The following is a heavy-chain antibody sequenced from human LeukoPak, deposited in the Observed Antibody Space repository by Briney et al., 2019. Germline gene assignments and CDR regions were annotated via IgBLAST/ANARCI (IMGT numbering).Heavy chain of an antibody. Sequence: SETLSLTCTVSGGSISSYYWSWIRQPPGKGLGWIGYIYYSGSTNYNPSLKSRVTISVDTSKNQFSLKLSSVTAADTAVYYCAREGSWYGGGLFDYWGQGTLVTVPS. J-gene: IGHJ4*02. CDR3: AREGSWYGGGLFDY. D-gene: IGHD6-13*01. V-gene: IGHV4-59*01. CDR2: IYYSGST. CDR1: GGSISSYY.